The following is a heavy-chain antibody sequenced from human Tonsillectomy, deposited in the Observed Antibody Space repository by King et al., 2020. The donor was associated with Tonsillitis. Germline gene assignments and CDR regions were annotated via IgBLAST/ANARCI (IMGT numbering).Heavy chain of an antibody. CDR2: IKQDGSEK. Sequence: VQLVESGGGLVQPGGSLRLSCAASGFTFSSSWMSWVRQAPGKGLEWVANIKQDGSEKYYVDSVKGRFTISRDNAKNSLYLQMNNLRAEDTAVYYCSWGYSGYDNFDDWGQGTLVTVSS. D-gene: IGHD5-12*01. CDR3: SWGYSGYDNFDD. J-gene: IGHJ4*02. CDR1: GFTFSSSW. V-gene: IGHV3-7*01.